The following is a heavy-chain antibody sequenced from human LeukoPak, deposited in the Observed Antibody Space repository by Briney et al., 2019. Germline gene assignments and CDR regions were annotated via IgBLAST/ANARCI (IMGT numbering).Heavy chain of an antibody. CDR1: GGSISSYY. CDR2: IYYSGST. V-gene: IGHV4-59*01. J-gene: IGHJ4*02. Sequence: SETLSLTCTVSGGSISSYYWSWIRQPPGKGLEWIGYIYYSGSTNYNPSLKSRVTISVDTSKNQFSLKLSSVTAADTAVCYCARSSDSSGYPGGYWGQGTLVTVSS. CDR3: ARSSDSSGYPGGY. D-gene: IGHD3-22*01.